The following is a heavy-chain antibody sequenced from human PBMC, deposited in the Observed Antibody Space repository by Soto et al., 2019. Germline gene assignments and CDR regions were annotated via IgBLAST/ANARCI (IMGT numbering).Heavy chain of an antibody. CDR3: ARDSSGGPTDFDY. D-gene: IGHD3-10*01. CDR2: MWSNGGIK. V-gene: IGHV3-33*01. Sequence: QVQLVESGGGVVQPGSSLRVSCVESGFTFSTYGMHWVRQAPGKGLEWVAVMWSNGGIKYNEDSVRGRFTISRDNSKNALYLQMSSLGAEDTAVYYCARDSSGGPTDFDYWGQGTLVTVSS. J-gene: IGHJ4*02. CDR1: GFTFSTYG.